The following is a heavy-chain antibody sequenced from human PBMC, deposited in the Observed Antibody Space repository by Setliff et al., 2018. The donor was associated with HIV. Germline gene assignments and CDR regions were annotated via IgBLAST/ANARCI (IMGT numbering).Heavy chain of an antibody. CDR2: ISGSGGST. V-gene: IGHV3-23*01. Sequence: GGSLRLSCAASGFTFSSYAMSWVRQAPGKGLEWVSAISGSGGSTYYADSVKGRFTVSRDESKNTLFLQMNSLRVEDTAVYYCARGHYGAWGQGTLVTVSS. CDR1: GFTFSSYA. CDR3: ARGHYGA. J-gene: IGHJ4*02. D-gene: IGHD4-17*01.